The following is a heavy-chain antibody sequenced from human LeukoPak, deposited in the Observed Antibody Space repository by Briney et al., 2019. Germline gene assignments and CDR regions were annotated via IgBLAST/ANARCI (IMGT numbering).Heavy chain of an antibody. Sequence: SETLSLTCTVSGGSISSYYWSWIRQPAGKGLEWIGRIYTSGSTNYNPSLRSRVTISVDTSKNQFSLKLSSVTAADTAVYYCARSRYYYYYYMDVWGKGTTVTVSS. CDR2: IYTSGST. D-gene: IGHD1-14*01. CDR1: GGSISSYY. J-gene: IGHJ6*03. V-gene: IGHV4-4*07. CDR3: ARSRYYYYYYMDV.